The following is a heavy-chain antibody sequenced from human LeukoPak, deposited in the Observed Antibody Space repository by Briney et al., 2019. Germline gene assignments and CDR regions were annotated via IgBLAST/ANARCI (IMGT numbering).Heavy chain of an antibody. D-gene: IGHD2-2*01. CDR3: ARTDVASSVVVPAAISSWWFDY. CDR1: GGSVSSGSYY. Sequence: SETLSLTCTVSGGSVSSGSYYWSWIRQPPGKGLEWIGYIYYSGSTNYNPSLKSRVTISVDTSKNQFSLKLSSVTAADTAVYYCARTDVASSVVVPAAISSWWFDYWGQGTLVTVSS. V-gene: IGHV4-61*01. CDR2: IYYSGST. J-gene: IGHJ4*02.